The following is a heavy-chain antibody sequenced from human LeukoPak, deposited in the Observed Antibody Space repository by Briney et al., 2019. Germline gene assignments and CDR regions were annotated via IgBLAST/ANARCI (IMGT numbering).Heavy chain of an antibody. CDR2: IYYSGST. CDR3: ANQRYYDPPGWFDP. V-gene: IGHV4-39*01. Sequence: SETLSLTCTVSGGSISSSSYYWGWIRQPPGKGLEWIGSIYYSGSTYYNPSLKSRVTISVATSKNQFSLKLSSVTAADTAVYYCANQRYYDPPGWFDPWGQGTLVTVSS. D-gene: IGHD3-3*01. J-gene: IGHJ5*02. CDR1: GGSISSSSYY.